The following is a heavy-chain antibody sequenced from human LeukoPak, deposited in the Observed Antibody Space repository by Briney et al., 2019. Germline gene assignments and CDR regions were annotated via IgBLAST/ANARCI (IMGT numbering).Heavy chain of an antibody. Sequence: ASVKVSCKASGYTFTGYYMHWVRQAPGQGLEWMGWINPNSGGTNYAQKSQGRVTMTRDTSISTAYMELSRLRSDDTAVYYCALAPNYYDSSGYHDYWGQGTLVTVSS. J-gene: IGHJ4*02. CDR2: INPNSGGT. V-gene: IGHV1-2*02. CDR3: ALAPNYYDSSGYHDY. D-gene: IGHD3-22*01. CDR1: GYTFTGYY.